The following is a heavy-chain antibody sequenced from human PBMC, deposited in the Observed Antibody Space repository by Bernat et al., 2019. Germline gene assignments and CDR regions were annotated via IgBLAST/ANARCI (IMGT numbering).Heavy chain of an antibody. CDR1: GFTFSSYG. CDR3: ARELRFGEFTPRYYFDY. D-gene: IGHD3-10*01. Sequence: QVQLVESGGGVVQPGRSLRLSCAASGFTFSSYGMHWVRQAPGKGLEWVAVIWYDGSNKYYADSVKGRFTISRDNSKNTLYLQMNSLRAEDTAVYYCARELRFGEFTPRYYFDYWGQGTLVTVSS. CDR2: IWYDGSNK. J-gene: IGHJ4*02. V-gene: IGHV3-33*01.